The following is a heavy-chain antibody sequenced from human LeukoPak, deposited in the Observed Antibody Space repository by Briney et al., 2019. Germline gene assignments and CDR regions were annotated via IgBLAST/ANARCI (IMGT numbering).Heavy chain of an antibody. J-gene: IGHJ4*02. CDR3: ARKGGSSCFDY. Sequence: ASVKVSYKASGYTFISYQMHWVRQAPGQGLEWMGIINPTGGSTSHAQKFQGRVTMTRDTSTSTVYMELSSLRSEDTAVYYCARKGGSSCFDYWGQGTLVTVSS. D-gene: IGHD6-6*01. CDR2: INPTGGST. CDR1: GYTFISYQ. V-gene: IGHV1-46*01.